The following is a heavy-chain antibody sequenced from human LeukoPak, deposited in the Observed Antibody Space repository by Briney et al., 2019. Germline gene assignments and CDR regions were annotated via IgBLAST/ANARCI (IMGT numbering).Heavy chain of an antibody. D-gene: IGHD6-13*01. CDR1: GGSISSSNW. J-gene: IGHJ4*02. Sequence: GTLSLTCAVSGGSISSSNWWSWVRQPPGKGLEWIGEINHSGSTNYNPSLKSRVTISVDTSKNQFSLKLSSVTAADTAVYYCARAGYSSSWYPYWGQGTLVTVSS. CDR3: ARAGYSSSWYPY. CDR2: INHSGST. V-gene: IGHV4-4*02.